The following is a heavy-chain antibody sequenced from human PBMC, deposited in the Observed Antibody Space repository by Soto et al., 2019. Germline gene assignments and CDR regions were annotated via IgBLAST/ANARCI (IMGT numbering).Heavy chain of an antibody. V-gene: IGHV4-4*02. D-gene: IGHD6-25*01. CDR3: AALTIAAAATGSYYYYGMDV. CDR2: IYHSGST. Sequence: SETLSLTCAVSVGSISSSNWWSWVRQPPGKGLEWIGEIYHSGSTNYSPSLKSRVTISVDKSKNQFSLKLSSVTAADTAVYYCAALTIAAAATGSYYYYGMDVWGQGTTVTVSS. CDR1: VGSISSSNW. J-gene: IGHJ6*02.